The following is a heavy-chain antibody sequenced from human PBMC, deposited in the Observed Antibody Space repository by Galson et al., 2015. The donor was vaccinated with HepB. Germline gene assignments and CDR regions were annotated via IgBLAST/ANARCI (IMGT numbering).Heavy chain of an antibody. V-gene: IGHV3-33*01. J-gene: IGHJ4*02. CDR3: ARALMIRGPTLTGGFPNFDF. D-gene: IGHD3-10*01. Sequence: SLRLSCAASGFTFSSYGMHWVRQAPGKGLEWVAAIWFDGTNEYYADSVKGRFTISRDNSENTLRSVTAADTAIYFCARALMIRGPTLTGGFPNFDFWGQGILVTVSS. CDR1: GFTFSSYG. CDR2: IWFDGTNE.